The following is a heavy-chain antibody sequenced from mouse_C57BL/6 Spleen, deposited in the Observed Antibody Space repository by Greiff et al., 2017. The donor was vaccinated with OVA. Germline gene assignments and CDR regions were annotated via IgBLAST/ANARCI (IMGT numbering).Heavy chain of an antibody. D-gene: IGHD2-4*01. V-gene: IGHV1-82*01. Sequence: VKLQESGPELVKPGASVKISCKASGYAFSSSWMNWVKQRPGKGLEWIGRIYPGDGDTNYNGKFKGKATLTADKSSSTAYMQLSSLTSEDSAVYFCARSLYDYDSAYWGQGTLVTVSA. CDR2: IYPGDGDT. CDR1: GYAFSSSW. J-gene: IGHJ3*01. CDR3: ARSLYDYDSAY.